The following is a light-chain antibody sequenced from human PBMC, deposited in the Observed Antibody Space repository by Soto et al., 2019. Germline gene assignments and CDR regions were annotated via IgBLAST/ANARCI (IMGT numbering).Light chain of an antibody. Sequence: QSALTQPASVSGSPGQSITISCTGTGSDVGGYNYVSWYQQHPGKAPKVMIYDVSNRPSGVSNRFSGSKSGNTASLTISGRQAEDEADYYCCSYTGASTPLVFGGGTKLTVL. V-gene: IGLV2-14*01. CDR2: DVS. CDR3: CSYTGASTPLV. J-gene: IGLJ2*01. CDR1: GSDVGGYNY.